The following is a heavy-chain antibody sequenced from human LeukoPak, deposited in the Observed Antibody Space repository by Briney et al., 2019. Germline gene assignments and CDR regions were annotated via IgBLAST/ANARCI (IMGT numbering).Heavy chain of an antibody. D-gene: IGHD6-19*01. V-gene: IGHV3-30*02. J-gene: IGHJ4*02. Sequence: PGGSLRLSCAASGFTFSSCGMHWVRQAPGKGLEWVAFIRYDGRNKYYADSVKGRFTISRDNSKNTVYLQVNRLRAEDTAVYYCAKGKDSSGWYAFDYWGQGTLVTVSS. CDR1: GFTFSSCG. CDR2: IRYDGRNK. CDR3: AKGKDSSGWYAFDY.